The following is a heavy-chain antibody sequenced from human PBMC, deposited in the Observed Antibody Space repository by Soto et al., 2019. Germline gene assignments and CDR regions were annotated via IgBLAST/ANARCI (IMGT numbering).Heavy chain of an antibody. V-gene: IGHV4-59*01. CDR1: GGSISSYY. J-gene: IGHJ4*02. D-gene: IGHD5-12*01. CDR2: IYYSGST. CDR3: AREGEYSGYEERYYFYY. Sequence: SETLSLTCTVSGGSISSYYWSWIRQPPGKGLEWIGYIYYSGSTNYNPSLKSRVTISVDTSKNQFSLKLSSVTAADTAVYYCAREGEYSGYEERYYFYYWGQGTLVTVSS.